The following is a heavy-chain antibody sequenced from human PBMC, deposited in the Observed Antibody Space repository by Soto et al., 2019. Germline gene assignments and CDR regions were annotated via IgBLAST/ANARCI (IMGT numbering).Heavy chain of an antibody. D-gene: IGHD2-2*01. J-gene: IGHJ4*02. CDR2: ISGSGAST. V-gene: IGHV3-23*01. CDR1: GFTFSNYA. Sequence: EVQLLESGGGLVQPGGSLRLSCAASGFTFSNYAMSWVRQAPGKGLEWVSAISGSGASTYYADSVKGRFTISRDDSKNTLYLQMNSLRAEDTAVYYCAKEYCASTSCNFDHWGQGTLVTVSS. CDR3: AKEYCASTSCNFDH.